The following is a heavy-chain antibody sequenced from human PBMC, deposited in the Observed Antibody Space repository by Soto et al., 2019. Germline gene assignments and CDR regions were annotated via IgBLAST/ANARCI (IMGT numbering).Heavy chain of an antibody. CDR2: ISYSGTT. D-gene: IGHD4-17*01. Sequence: QLQLQESGPGLVKPSETLSLTCSVSGGSISNIGYYWGWIRQPPGKGLEWIGSISYSGTTFYNPSLKSRVTISIYTSKNQFSLTLSSVTAADTAVYYCAASHGDYAFDYWGQGTLVTVSS. V-gene: IGHV4-39*01. J-gene: IGHJ4*02. CDR1: GGSISNIGYY. CDR3: AASHGDYAFDY.